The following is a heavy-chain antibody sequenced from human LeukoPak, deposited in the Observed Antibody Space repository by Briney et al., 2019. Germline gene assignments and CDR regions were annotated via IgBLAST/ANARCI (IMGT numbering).Heavy chain of an antibody. CDR1: GFTFSSYG. CDR2: ISGSGGST. Sequence: PGGSLRLSCAASGFTFSSYGMSWVRQAPGKGLEWVSAISGSGGSTYYADSVKGRFTISRDNSKNTLYLRMNSLRAEDTAVYYCATRSSSSSYYFDYWGQGTLVTVSS. J-gene: IGHJ4*02. D-gene: IGHD6-6*01. CDR3: ATRSSSSSYYFDY. V-gene: IGHV3-23*01.